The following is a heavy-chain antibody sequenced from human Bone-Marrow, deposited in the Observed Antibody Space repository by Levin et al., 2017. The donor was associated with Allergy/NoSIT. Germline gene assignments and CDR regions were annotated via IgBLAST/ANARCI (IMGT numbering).Heavy chain of an antibody. CDR1: GFTFDTLW. D-gene: IGHD3-16*01. CDR2: INTDGSDT. Sequence: SCAASGFTFDTLWFHWVRQVPGKGLAWFSRINTDGSDTEYADSVKGRFTASRDKTKKTLYLEMSSLRVGDTGVYYCASAGGDFYYYMEVWGKGTTVIVSS. V-gene: IGHV3-74*01. J-gene: IGHJ6*03. CDR3: ASAGGDFYYYMEV.